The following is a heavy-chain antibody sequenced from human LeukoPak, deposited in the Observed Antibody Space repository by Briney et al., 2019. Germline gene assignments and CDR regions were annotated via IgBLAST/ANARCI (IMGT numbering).Heavy chain of an antibody. CDR2: INSDGSST. CDR3: ASPLGASSGWDFDY. D-gene: IGHD6-19*01. J-gene: IGHJ4*02. Sequence: GSLRLSCAASGFTFSSYWMHWVRQAPGKGLVWVSRINSDGSSTSYADSVKGRFTISRDNAKNTLYLQMNSLRAEDTAVYYCASPLGASSGWDFDYWGQGTLVTVSS. CDR1: GFTFSSYW. V-gene: IGHV3-74*01.